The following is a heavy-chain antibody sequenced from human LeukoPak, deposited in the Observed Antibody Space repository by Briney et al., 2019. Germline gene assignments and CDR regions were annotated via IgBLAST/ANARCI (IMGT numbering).Heavy chain of an antibody. V-gene: IGHV1-18*01. D-gene: IGHD5-12*01. CDR3: ARDSGYDFILFPYYYYGMDV. CDR1: GYTFTSYG. J-gene: IGHJ6*02. Sequence: ASVKVSCKASGYTFTSYGISWVRQAPGQGLEWMGWISAYNGNTNYAQKLQGRVTMTTDTSTGTAYMELRSLRSDDTAVYYCARDSGYDFILFPYYYYGMDVWGQGTTVTVSS. CDR2: ISAYNGNT.